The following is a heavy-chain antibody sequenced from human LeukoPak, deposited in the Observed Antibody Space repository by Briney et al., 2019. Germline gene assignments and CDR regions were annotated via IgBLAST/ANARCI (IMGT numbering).Heavy chain of an antibody. J-gene: IGHJ4*02. V-gene: IGHV3-23*01. Sequence: GGSLRLSCEASGFTLSSYSMTWVRQAPGKGLEWVSGISGSDGNTYYADSVKGRFTISRDNSKNTLYLQLSSLRAEDTAVYYCAKDRTETTVTIDYWGQGTLVTVSS. D-gene: IGHD4-17*01. CDR1: GFTLSSYS. CDR2: ISGSDGNT. CDR3: AKDRTETTVTIDY.